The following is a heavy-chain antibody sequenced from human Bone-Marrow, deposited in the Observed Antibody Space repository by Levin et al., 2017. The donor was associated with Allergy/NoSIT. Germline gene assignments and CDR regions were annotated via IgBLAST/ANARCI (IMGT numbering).Heavy chain of an antibody. CDR2: IYTRGSV. CDR3: AGGFMGLVGGRSGSHHYYGMDV. Sequence: PSETLSLSCTVSDSSMSGYFWSWFRQPAGKGPEWVGRIYTRGSVDYNPSVRSRVTMSIDTSKNQFSLTMTSVTATDTAVYYCAGGFMGLVGGRSGSHHYYGMDVWGRGVTVTVSS. CDR1: DSSMSGYF. J-gene: IGHJ6*02. D-gene: IGHD1-26*01. V-gene: IGHV4-4*07.